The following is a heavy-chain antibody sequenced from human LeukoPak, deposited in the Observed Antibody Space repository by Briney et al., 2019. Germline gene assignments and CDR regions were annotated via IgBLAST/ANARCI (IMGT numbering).Heavy chain of an antibody. Sequence: GGSLRLSCAASGFTLKVYPMHWVRQAPGKGLEWLSVISHDGSDKTNADSVKGRFIISRDNSKNTIYLQLNSLRPEDTAMYYCAREGVQTTVDAFDIWGLGTMVIVSS. CDR3: AREGVQTTVDAFDI. CDR2: ISHDGSDK. CDR1: GFTLKVYP. D-gene: IGHD4-17*01. V-gene: IGHV3-30*04. J-gene: IGHJ3*02.